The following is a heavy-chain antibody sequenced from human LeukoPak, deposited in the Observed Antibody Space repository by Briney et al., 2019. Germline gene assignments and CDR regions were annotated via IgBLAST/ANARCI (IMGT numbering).Heavy chain of an antibody. Sequence: GGSLRLSCAASGFTFSSYEMNWVRQAPGKGLEWVSYISSSGSTIYYADSVKGRFTISRDNAKNSLYLQVNSLRAEDTAVYYCARGPRIGYSSGWYVDYRGQEPWSPSPQ. D-gene: IGHD6-19*01. CDR1: GFTFSSYE. V-gene: IGHV3-48*03. J-gene: IGHJ4*01. CDR2: ISSSGSTI. CDR3: ARGPRIGYSSGWYVDY.